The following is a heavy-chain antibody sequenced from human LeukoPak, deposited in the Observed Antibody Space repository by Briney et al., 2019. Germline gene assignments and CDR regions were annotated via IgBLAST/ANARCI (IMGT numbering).Heavy chain of an antibody. CDR2: INPNSGGT. CDR1: GYTFTGYY. V-gene: IGHV1-2*02. Sequence: GASVKVSCKASGYTFTGYYTHWVRQAPGQGLEWMGWINPNSGGTNYAQKFQGRVTMTRDTSISTAYMELSRLRSDDTAVYYCASLADPPFLDRWLTPFDYWGQGTLVTVSS. CDR3: ASLADPPFLDRWLTPFDY. D-gene: IGHD6-19*01. J-gene: IGHJ4*02.